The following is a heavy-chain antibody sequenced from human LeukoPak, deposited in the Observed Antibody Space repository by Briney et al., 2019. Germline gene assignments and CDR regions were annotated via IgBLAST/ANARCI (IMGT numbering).Heavy chain of an antibody. Sequence: SETLSLTSTVSGGSISSYYWSWIRQPPGKGLEWIGYIYYSGSTNYNPSLKSRVTISVDTSKNQFSLKLSSVTAADTAVYYCARSKYSGSYKEFDYWGQGTLVTVSS. D-gene: IGHD1-26*01. J-gene: IGHJ4*02. CDR2: IYYSGST. CDR1: GGSISSYY. V-gene: IGHV4-59*01. CDR3: ARSKYSGSYKEFDY.